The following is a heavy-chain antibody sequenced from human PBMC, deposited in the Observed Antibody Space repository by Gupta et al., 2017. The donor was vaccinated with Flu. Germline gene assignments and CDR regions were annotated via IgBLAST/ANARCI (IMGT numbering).Heavy chain of an antibody. V-gene: IGHV3-15*01. CDR3: TTDSSGGITFDI. CDR1: GFTFTDAW. Sequence: EVQLVESGGGLVKPGGSLRLSCAASGFTFTDAWMNWARQAPGKGLEWVGRLKSKTDGGTTDYAAPVKGRFIISRDDSKDTLYLQMNSLKTEDTAVYYCTTDSSGGITFDIWGQGTMVTVSS. D-gene: IGHD3-10*01. J-gene: IGHJ3*02. CDR2: LKSKTDGGTT.